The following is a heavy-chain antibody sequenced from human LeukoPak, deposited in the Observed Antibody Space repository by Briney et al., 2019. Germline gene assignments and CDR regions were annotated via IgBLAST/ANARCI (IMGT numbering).Heavy chain of an antibody. J-gene: IGHJ5*02. CDR3: ARAVVPAAPPWFDP. D-gene: IGHD2-2*01. V-gene: IGHV3-23*01. CDR2: IGGRDGST. CDR1: GFTFSSYG. Sequence: GGSLRLSCAASGFTFSSYGMSWVRQAPGKGLEWVSAIGGRDGSTYYADSVKGRFTISRDNSKNTLYLQMNSLRAEDTAVYYCARAVVPAAPPWFDPWGQGTLVTVSS.